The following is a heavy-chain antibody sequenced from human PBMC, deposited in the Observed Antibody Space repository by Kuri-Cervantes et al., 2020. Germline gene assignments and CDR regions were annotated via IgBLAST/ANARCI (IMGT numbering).Heavy chain of an antibody. Sequence: SETLSLTCAVSGGSVSSGGYSWSWIRQHPGKGLEWIGYIYYSGSTYYNPSLKSRVTISVDTSKNQFSLKLSSVTAADTAVYYCARDRSSGYYNYYYGMDVWGQGTTVTVSS. CDR3: ARDRSSGYYNYYYGMDV. V-gene: IGHV4-31*11. CDR1: GGSVSSGGYS. J-gene: IGHJ6*02. CDR2: IYYSGST. D-gene: IGHD3-22*01.